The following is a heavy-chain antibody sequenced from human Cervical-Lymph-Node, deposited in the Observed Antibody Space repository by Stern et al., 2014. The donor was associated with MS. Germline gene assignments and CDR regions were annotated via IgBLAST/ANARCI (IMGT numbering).Heavy chain of an antibody. V-gene: IGHV3-21*06. J-gene: IGHJ4*02. CDR2: IHSIGSYT. CDR1: GFTFSRYS. Sequence: EVQLVESGGALVKPGGSLRLSCAASGFTFSRYSMNWVRQAPGTGQEWVSSIHSIGSYTFYTDSVKGRFTISRDNAQNSLFLQMNSLRAEDTAVYYCARGIAGTPDYWGQGTLVTVSS. CDR3: ARGIAGTPDY. D-gene: IGHD1-7*01.